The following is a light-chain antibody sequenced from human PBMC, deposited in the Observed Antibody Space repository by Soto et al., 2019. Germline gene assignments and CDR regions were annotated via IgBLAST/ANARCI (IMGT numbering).Light chain of an antibody. J-gene: IGLJ2*01. CDR1: SSDVGSYNL. CDR2: EGS. V-gene: IGLV2-23*01. CDR3: CSYAGSSTHLVV. Sequence: QSVLTQPASVSGSPGQSITISCTGTSSDVGSYNLVSWYQQHPGKAPKLMIYEGSKRPSGVSNRFSGSKSGNTASLTISGLQAEDEADYYCCSYAGSSTHLVVFGGGTKVTVL.